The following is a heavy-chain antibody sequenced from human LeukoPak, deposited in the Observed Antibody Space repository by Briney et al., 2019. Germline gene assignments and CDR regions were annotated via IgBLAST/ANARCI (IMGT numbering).Heavy chain of an antibody. CDR3: ARGRYDSRIFDY. CDR1: GFTFRDYW. Sequence: GGSLRLSCSASGFTFRDYWMTWVRQAPGKGLEGVANIKQEGSEKYYVDSVKDRFTISRDNAKKSLYLQMNSLRAEDTAVYYCARGRYDSRIFDYWGEGTLVPVSS. J-gene: IGHJ4*02. CDR2: IKQEGSEK. V-gene: IGHV3-7*01. D-gene: IGHD3-22*01.